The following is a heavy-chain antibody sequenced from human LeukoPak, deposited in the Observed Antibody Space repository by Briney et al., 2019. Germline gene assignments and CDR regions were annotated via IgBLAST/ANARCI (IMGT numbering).Heavy chain of an antibody. CDR2: IHTSGNT. CDR1: GGSISSYY. CDR3: ARVRDSSGYFYTDDAFDI. Sequence: SETLSLTCTVSGGSISSYYWSWIRQPAGKGLEWIGHIHTSGNTNYNSSLKSRVTISVDTSKNQFSLKLSSVTAADTAVYYCARVRDSSGYFYTDDAFDIWGQGTMVTVSS. D-gene: IGHD3-22*01. V-gene: IGHV4-4*07. J-gene: IGHJ3*02.